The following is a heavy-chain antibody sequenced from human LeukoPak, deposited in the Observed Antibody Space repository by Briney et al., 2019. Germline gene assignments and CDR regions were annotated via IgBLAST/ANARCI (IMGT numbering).Heavy chain of an antibody. CDR1: GGTFSSYA. J-gene: IGHJ4*02. CDR2: IIPIFGTA. V-gene: IGHV1-69*06. Sequence: ASVKVSCKASGGTFSSYAISWVRQAPGQGLEWMGGIIPIFGTANYAQKFQGRVTITADNSKSTAYMELSSLRSEDTAVYYGARSLLSYDILTGYAEFDYWGQGTLVTVSS. CDR3: ARSLLSYDILTGYAEFDY. D-gene: IGHD3-9*01.